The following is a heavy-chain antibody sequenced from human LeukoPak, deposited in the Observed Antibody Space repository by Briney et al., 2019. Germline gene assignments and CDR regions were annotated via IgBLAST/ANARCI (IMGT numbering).Heavy chain of an antibody. Sequence: PGGSLRLSCAASGFTLSSYSMNWVRQAPGKGLEWVSSISSSSSYIYYADSVKGRFTISRDNAKNSLYLQMNSLRAEDTAVSYCASDPEGWYYFDYWGQGTLVTVSS. CDR2: ISSSSSYI. V-gene: IGHV3-21*01. CDR1: GFTLSSYS. D-gene: IGHD2-15*01. CDR3: ASDPEGWYYFDY. J-gene: IGHJ4*02.